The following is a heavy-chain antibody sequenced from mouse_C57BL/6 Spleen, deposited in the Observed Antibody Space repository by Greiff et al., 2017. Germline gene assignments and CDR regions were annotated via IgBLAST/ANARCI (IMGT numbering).Heavy chain of an antibody. J-gene: IGHJ3*01. D-gene: IGHD1-1*01. V-gene: IGHV1-15*01. CDR3: TSGYYYGSKGFAY. Sequence: VQLQQSGAELVRPGASVTLSCKASGYTFTDYEMHWVKQTPVHGLEWIGAIDPETGGTAYNQKFKGKAILTADKSSSTAYMELRSLTSEDSAVYYCTSGYYYGSKGFAYWGQGTLVTVSA. CDR2: IDPETGGT. CDR1: GYTFTDYE.